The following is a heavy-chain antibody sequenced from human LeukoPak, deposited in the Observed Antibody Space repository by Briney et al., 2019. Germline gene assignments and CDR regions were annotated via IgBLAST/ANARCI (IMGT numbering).Heavy chain of an antibody. J-gene: IGHJ4*02. D-gene: IGHD3-10*01. V-gene: IGHV3-23*01. CDR2: ISGSGGST. CDR3: AKDASYYYGSGTPNYFDY. CDR1: GFTFSSYA. Sequence: GGSLRLSCAASGFTFSSYAMSWVRQAPGKGLEWVSAISGSGGSTYYADSVKGRFTISRDNSKNTLYLQMNSLRAEDTAVYYCAKDASYYYGSGTPNYFDYWGQGTLVTVSS.